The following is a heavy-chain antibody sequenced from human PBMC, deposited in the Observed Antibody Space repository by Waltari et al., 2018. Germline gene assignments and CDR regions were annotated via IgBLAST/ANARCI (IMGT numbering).Heavy chain of an antibody. CDR3: ARQYYDSSGYYGVGSYFDY. Sequence: QLQLQESGPGLVKPSETLSLTCTVPGGSISSSSYYWGWIRQPPGQGLEWIGSIYYSGSTYYNPSLKSRVTISVDTSKNQFSLKLSSATAADTAVYYCARQYYDSSGYYGVGSYFDYWGQGTLVTVSS. CDR1: GGSISSSSYY. V-gene: IGHV4-39*01. CDR2: IYYSGST. D-gene: IGHD3-22*01. J-gene: IGHJ4*02.